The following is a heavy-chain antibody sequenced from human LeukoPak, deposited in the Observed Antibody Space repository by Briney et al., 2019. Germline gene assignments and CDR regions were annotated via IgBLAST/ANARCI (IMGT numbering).Heavy chain of an antibody. D-gene: IGHD4-17*01. CDR3: AKPTGPMPDWYFDL. V-gene: IGHV3-30*18. J-gene: IGHJ2*01. CDR2: ISYDGSNK. CDR1: GFTFSSSG. Sequence: GESLRLSCAACGFTFSSSGMHGVRQAPGKGPEWVAVISYDGSNKYYADSVKGRSTVSRDNSKNTLYLQMNSLRAEDTAVYYCAKPTGPMPDWYFDLWGRGTLVTVSS.